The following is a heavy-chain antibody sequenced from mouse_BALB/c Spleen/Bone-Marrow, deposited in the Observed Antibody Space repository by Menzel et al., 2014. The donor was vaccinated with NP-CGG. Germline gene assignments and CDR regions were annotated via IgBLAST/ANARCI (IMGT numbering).Heavy chain of an antibody. V-gene: IGHV1-54*01. CDR1: GYAFTNYL. J-gene: IGHJ2*01. Sequence: QVQLQQSGAELVRPGTSVKVSCKASGYAFTNYLIEWVKQRPGQGLEWIGVINPGSGGTNYNEKFKGKATLTADKSSSTAYMQLSSLTSDDSAVYFCARIHYGNYYWGQGTTLTVSS. CDR2: INPGSGGT. CDR3: ARIHYGNYY. D-gene: IGHD2-1*01.